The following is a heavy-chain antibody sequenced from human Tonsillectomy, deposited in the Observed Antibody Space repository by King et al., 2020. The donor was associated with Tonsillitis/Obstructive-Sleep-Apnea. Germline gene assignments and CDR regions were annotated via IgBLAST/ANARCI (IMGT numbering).Heavy chain of an antibody. Sequence: QLVQSGAEVKKPGSSVKVSCKASRGTFSSYAISWVRQAPGQGLEWMGGIIPIFGTANYAQKFQGRVTITADESTSTAYMELSSLRSEDTAVYYCARVRGAINYDFWSGYLDYWGQGTLVTVSS. D-gene: IGHD3-3*01. V-gene: IGHV1-69*01. CDR3: ARVRGAINYDFWSGYLDY. CDR2: IIPIFGTA. J-gene: IGHJ4*02. CDR1: RGTFSSYA.